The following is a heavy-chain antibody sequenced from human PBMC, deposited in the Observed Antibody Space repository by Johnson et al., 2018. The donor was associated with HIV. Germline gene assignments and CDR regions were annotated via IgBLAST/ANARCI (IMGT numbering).Heavy chain of an antibody. CDR2: ISSSGSTI. CDR1: GFTFSSYA. Sequence: VQLVESGGGVVQPGRSLRLSCAASGFTFSSYAMHWVRQAPGKGLEWVSYISSSGSTIYYGDSVKGRFTISRDNAKNYLYLQMNSLRAGDTAVYYCARGRDSSGFNDAFDIWGQGTMVTVSS. CDR3: ARGRDSSGFNDAFDI. J-gene: IGHJ3*02. V-gene: IGHV3-48*04. D-gene: IGHD3-22*01.